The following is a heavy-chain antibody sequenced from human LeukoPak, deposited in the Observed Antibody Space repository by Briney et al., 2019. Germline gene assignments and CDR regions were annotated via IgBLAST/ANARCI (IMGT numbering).Heavy chain of an antibody. D-gene: IGHD6-13*01. CDR1: GFAVNSNY. J-gene: IGHJ4*02. V-gene: IGHV3-53*05. CDR3: ARDYYFGIAAAGPDY. CDR2: IYSGGST. Sequence: GGSLRLSCAASGFAVNSNYMSWVRQAPGKGLEWVSVIYSGGSTYYADSVKGRFTISRDNSKNTLYLQMNSLRAEDTAVYYCARDYYFGIAAAGPDYWGQGTLVTVSS.